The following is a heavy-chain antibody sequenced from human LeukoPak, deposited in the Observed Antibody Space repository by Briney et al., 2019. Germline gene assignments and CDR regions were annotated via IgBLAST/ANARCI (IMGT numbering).Heavy chain of an antibody. J-gene: IGHJ4*02. CDR2: ISRDGAST. CDR1: GLTFDDYA. V-gene: IGHV3-43*01. Sequence: GGSPRLSCAASGLTFDDYAFHWVRQAPGKGLEWVSLISRDGASTYYADSVKGRFTISRDNRKNSLYLQMSSLRTEDTALYYCTKDRYCTATSCPLDYWGQGTLVTVSS. D-gene: IGHD2-2*01. CDR3: TKDRYCTATSCPLDY.